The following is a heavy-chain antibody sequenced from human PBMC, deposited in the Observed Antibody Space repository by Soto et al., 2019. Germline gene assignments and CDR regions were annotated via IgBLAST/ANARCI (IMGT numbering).Heavy chain of an antibody. V-gene: IGHV3-23*01. CDR2: ISGSGGST. Sequence: PGGSLRLSCAASGFTFSSYAMSWFRQAPGKGLEWVSAISGSGGSTYYADSVKGRFTISRDNSKNTLYLQMNSLRAEDTAVYYCAKDLEGVVPTRDDAFDIWGQGTMVTVSS. CDR1: GFTFSSYA. D-gene: IGHD2-2*01. CDR3: AKDLEGVVPTRDDAFDI. J-gene: IGHJ3*02.